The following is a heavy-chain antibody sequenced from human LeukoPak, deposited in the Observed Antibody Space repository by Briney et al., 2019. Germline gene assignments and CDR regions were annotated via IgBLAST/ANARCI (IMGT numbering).Heavy chain of an antibody. J-gene: IGHJ4*02. D-gene: IGHD6-13*01. V-gene: IGHV3-43*02. CDR3: AKASITAAGTFLDF. CDR1: GFTFDDYA. Sequence: GGSLRLSCAASGFTFDDYAMHWFRQAPGKGLEWVSLIYGDGGSTYYADSVKGRFTISRDNSKNSLYLQMNSLRTEDTAFYHCAKASITAAGTFLDFWGQGTLVTVSS. CDR2: IYGDGGST.